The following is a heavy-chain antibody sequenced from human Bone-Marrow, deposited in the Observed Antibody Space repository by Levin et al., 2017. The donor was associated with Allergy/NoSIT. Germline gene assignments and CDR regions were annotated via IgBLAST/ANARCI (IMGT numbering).Heavy chain of an antibody. D-gene: IGHD6-13*01. Sequence: SETLSLTCVVSGGSINSSHWWSWVRQPPGKGLEWIGEVYQSGVTNYNPSLKSRVAISVDKSKKQFSLKLSSVTAADTAVYYCSGGGGIAAVGTFWGQGALVTVSS. CDR2: VYQSGVT. CDR3: SGGGGIAAVGTF. J-gene: IGHJ4*02. V-gene: IGHV4-4*02. CDR1: GGSINSSHW.